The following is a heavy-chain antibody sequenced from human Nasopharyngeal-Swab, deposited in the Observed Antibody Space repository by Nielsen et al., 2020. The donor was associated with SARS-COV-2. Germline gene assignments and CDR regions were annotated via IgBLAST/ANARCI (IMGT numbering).Heavy chain of an antibody. CDR2: ITNGGIMT. V-gene: IGHV3-11*04. CDR3: ARDRGEDSSGFVDAFDI. CDR1: GFTFTDYY. Sequence: GESLKISCAASGFTFTDYYMTWVRQAPGKGLEWVSYITNGGIMTYYADSVKGRFTMSRDNAKNSLYLQMNSLRVEDTAVFYCARDRGEDSSGFVDAFDIWGQGTMVTVSS. D-gene: IGHD3-22*01. J-gene: IGHJ3*02.